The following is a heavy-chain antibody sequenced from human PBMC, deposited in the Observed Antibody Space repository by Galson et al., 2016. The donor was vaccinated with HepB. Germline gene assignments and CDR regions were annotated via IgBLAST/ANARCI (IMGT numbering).Heavy chain of an antibody. D-gene: IGHD5-18*01. J-gene: IGHJ4*02. Sequence: SLRLSCAASGFTFSNYAVTWIRQAPTKGLEWVSAIDATGSDTFYADSVRGRFTISRDNSNNTVFLQMNTLRVEDTALYYCVGRLGYTAGYVYWGQGTLVTVSS. CDR1: GFTFSNYA. V-gene: IGHV3-23*05. CDR2: IDATGSDT. CDR3: VGRLGYTAGYVY.